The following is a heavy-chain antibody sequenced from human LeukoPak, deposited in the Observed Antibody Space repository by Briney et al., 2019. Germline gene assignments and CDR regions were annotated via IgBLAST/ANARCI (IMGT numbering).Heavy chain of an antibody. D-gene: IGHD3-22*01. CDR1: GGSITSYY. CDR2: IYTSGST. CDR3: AREAGYYDSSGYSL. V-gene: IGHV4-4*08. J-gene: IGHJ4*02. Sequence: SETLSLTCTVSGGSITSYYWSWIRQPPGKGLEWIGHIYTSGSTNYNPSLKSRVTISVDTSKNQFSLKLSSVTAADTAVYYCAREAGYYDSSGYSLWGQGTLVTVSS.